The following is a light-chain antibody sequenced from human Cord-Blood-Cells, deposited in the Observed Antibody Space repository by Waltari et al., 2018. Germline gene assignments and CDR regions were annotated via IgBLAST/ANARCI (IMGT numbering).Light chain of an antibody. CDR3: CSYAGSSYV. Sequence: QSALTQPASVSGSPGQSITISCPGTSSDVGSYNPVSWYQQHPGKAPKLMIYEGSKRPSGVSNRFSGSKSGNTASLTISGLQAEDEADYYCCSYAGSSYVFGTGTKVTVL. CDR2: EGS. CDR1: SSDVGSYNP. V-gene: IGLV2-23*01. J-gene: IGLJ1*01.